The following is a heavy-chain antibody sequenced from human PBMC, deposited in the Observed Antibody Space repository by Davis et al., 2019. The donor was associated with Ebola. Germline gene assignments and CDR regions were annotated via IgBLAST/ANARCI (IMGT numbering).Heavy chain of an antibody. Sequence: GESLKISCAASGFTFSTYCIHWVRQAPGKGLEWVAVISYDGSNKYYADSVKGRFTISRDNSKNTLYLQMNSLRAEDTAVYYCAKDLTAMVDLYYYYAMDVWGQGTTVTVSS. D-gene: IGHD5-18*01. CDR1: GFTFSTYC. J-gene: IGHJ6*02. V-gene: IGHV3-30*18. CDR2: ISYDGSNK. CDR3: AKDLTAMVDLYYYYAMDV.